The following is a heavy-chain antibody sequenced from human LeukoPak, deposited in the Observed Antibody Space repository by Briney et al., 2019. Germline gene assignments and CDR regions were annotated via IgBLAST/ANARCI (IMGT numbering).Heavy chain of an antibody. Sequence: TAGGSLRLSCAASGFTFSSYTMNWVRQAPGKGLEWVSSIISSGSYIYYADSPKGRFTTSRDNAKNALYLQMNSLGAEDTAVYYCARDLGYCSGATCYYYGMDVWGQGTTVTVSS. CDR1: GFTFSSYT. V-gene: IGHV3-21*01. D-gene: IGHD2-15*01. CDR3: ARDLGYCSGATCYYYGMDV. CDR2: IISSGSYI. J-gene: IGHJ6*02.